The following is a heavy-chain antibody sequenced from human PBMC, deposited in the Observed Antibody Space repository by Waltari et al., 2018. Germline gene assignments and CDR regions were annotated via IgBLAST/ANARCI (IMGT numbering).Heavy chain of an antibody. CDR3: AREAARRGAFDI. Sequence: QVQLQESGPGLVKPSETLSLTCTVSGGSISSYYWSWIRQPAGKGLEWIGRIYTSGSTNYNPSLKSRVTISVDKSKNQFSRKLSSVTAADTAVYYCAREAARRGAFDIWGQGTMVTVSS. J-gene: IGHJ3*02. CDR1: GGSISSYY. CDR2: IYTSGST. D-gene: IGHD6-6*01. V-gene: IGHV4-4*07.